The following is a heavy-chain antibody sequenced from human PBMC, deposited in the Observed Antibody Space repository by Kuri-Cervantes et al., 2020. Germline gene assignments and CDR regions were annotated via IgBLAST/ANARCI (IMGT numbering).Heavy chain of an antibody. CDR1: GFTFSSYS. D-gene: IGHD4-17*01. J-gene: IGHJ4*02. Sequence: GESLKISCAASGFTFSSYSMNWVRQAPGKGLEWVSSISSSSSYIYYADSVKGRFTTSRDNAKNSLYLQMNSLRAEDTAVYYCANWGDDYGDYFDYWGQGTLVTVSS. V-gene: IGHV3-21*01. CDR2: ISSSSSYI. CDR3: ANWGDDYGDYFDY.